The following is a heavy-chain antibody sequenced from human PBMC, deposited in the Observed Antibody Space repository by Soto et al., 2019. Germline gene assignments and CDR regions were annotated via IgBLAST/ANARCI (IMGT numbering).Heavy chain of an antibody. D-gene: IGHD2-15*01. J-gene: IGHJ6*02. Sequence: VRGSCKASGDTRTVVSMHWVRQAPGQRPEWMGWLSVGNGDTKYSQKFQGRVTITRDTSARTAYMELSNLRSEDTSVYYCATSEGDCGGGSCYNYFYYYGMDVWAQATTVTVSS. V-gene: IGHV1-3*01. CDR3: ATSEGDCGGGSCYNYFYYYGMDV. CDR2: LSVGNGDT. CDR1: GDTRTVVS.